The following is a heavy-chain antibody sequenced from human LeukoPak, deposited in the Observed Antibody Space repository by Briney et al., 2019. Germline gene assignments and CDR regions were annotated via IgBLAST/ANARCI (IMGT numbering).Heavy chain of an antibody. V-gene: IGHV4-59*12. CDR1: GDSIRSYY. CDR3: ARLGALHDAFDV. D-gene: IGHD3-16*01. CDR2: IHYSGST. Sequence: SETLSLACTVSGDSIRSYYWSWIRQPPGKGLEWIGNIHYSGSTKYNPSLKSRVTISVDTSKNQFSLRVTSLTAADTAVYYCARLGALHDAFDVWGQGTLVTVSS. J-gene: IGHJ3*01.